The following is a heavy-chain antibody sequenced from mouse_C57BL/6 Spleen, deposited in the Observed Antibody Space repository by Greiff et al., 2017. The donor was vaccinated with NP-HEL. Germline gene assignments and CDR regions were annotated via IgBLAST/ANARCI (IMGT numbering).Heavy chain of an antibody. CDR3: TTLYYGNYVAYYFGY. D-gene: IGHD2-1*01. CDR2: IDPENGDT. CDR1: GFNIKDDY. Sequence: EVQLQQSGAELVRPGASVKLSCTASGFNIKDDYMHWVKQRPEQGLEWIGWIDPENGDTEYASKVQGKATITADTSSNTAYLQLSSLTSEDTAVYYCTTLYYGNYVAYYFGYWGQG. V-gene: IGHV14-4*01. J-gene: IGHJ2*01.